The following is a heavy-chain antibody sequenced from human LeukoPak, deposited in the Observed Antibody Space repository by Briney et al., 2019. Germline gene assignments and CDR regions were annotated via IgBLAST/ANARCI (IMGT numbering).Heavy chain of an antibody. CDR1: GYTFTGYY. J-gene: IGHJ4*02. CDR3: ARASGGYPKYYFDY. Sequence: ASVKVSCKXSGYTFTGYYMHWVRQAPGQGLEWMGRINPNNGGTNYAQKFQGRVTMTRDTSISTAYMELSRLRSDDTAVYYCARASGGYPKYYFDYWGQGTLVAVSS. CDR2: INPNNGGT. D-gene: IGHD2-15*01. V-gene: IGHV1-2*06.